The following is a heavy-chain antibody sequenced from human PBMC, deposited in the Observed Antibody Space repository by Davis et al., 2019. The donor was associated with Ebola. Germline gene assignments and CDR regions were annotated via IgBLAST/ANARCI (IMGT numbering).Heavy chain of an antibody. D-gene: IGHD1-1*01. CDR3: ARDLGGTTGNYYYYGMDV. Sequence: SVKVSCKASGYTFSSYAISWVRQAPGQGLEWMGRIIPILGIANYAQKFQGRVTITADKSTSTAYMELSSLRSEDTAVYYCARDLGGTTGNYYYYGMDVWGQGTTVTVSS. J-gene: IGHJ6*02. CDR2: IIPILGIA. V-gene: IGHV1-69*04. CDR1: GYTFSSYA.